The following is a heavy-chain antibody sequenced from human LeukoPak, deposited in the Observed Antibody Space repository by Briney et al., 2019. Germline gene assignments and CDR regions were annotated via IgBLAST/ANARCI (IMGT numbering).Heavy chain of an antibody. CDR3: ARGGPRWPLGRYYYGMDV. Sequence: PSETLSLTCTVSGGSISSSSYYWGWIRQPPGKGLEWIGSIYYSGSTYYNPSLKSRVTISVDTSKNQFSLKLSSVTAADTAVYYCARGGPRWPLGRYYYGMDVWGQGTTVTVSS. CDR1: GGSISSSSYY. J-gene: IGHJ6*02. V-gene: IGHV4-39*01. CDR2: IYYSGST. D-gene: IGHD3/OR15-3a*01.